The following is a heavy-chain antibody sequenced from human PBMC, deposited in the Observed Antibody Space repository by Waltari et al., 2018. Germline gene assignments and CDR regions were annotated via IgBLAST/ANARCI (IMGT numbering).Heavy chain of an antibody. CDR3: TRDWRNLGFDY. V-gene: IGHV3-74*01. J-gene: IGHJ4*02. D-gene: IGHD1-7*01. CDR1: GFTFSGFW. Sequence: EAQLVESGGGSVQPGGSLRLSCVVSGFTFSGFWMHGVRQVPGKVLVWVSRIKGDGSRTSYADSAKGRFTISRDNAENTLYLQMNSLRAEDTALYYCTRDWRNLGFDYWGQGTLVTVSS. CDR2: IKGDGSRT.